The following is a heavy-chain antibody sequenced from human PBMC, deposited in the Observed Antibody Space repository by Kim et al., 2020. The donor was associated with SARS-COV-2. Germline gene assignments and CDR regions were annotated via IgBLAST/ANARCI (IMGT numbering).Heavy chain of an antibody. D-gene: IGHD1-26*01. CDR2: ISSSSSYI. CDR3: ARDRVVGATTADY. J-gene: IGHJ4*02. CDR1: GFTFSSYS. V-gene: IGHV3-21*01. Sequence: GGSLRLSCAASGFTFSSYSMNWVRQAPGKGLEWVSSISSSSSYIYYADSVKGRFTISRDNAKNSLYLQMNSLRAEDTAVYYCARDRVVGATTADYWGQGTLVTVSS.